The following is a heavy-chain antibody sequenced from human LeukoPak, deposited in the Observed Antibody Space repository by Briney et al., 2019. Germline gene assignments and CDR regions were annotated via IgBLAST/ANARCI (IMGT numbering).Heavy chain of an antibody. Sequence: ASVKVSCKASGYTFTGYYMHWVRQAPGQGLEWMGWINPNSGGTNYAQKFQGWVTMTRDGSTGTAYMELSSLRSEATAVYYCARLNKGSSSCYWAYNWFDPWGQGTLVTLPS. V-gene: IGHV1-2*04. CDR1: GYTFTGYY. CDR2: INPNSGGT. CDR3: ARLNKGSSSCYWAYNWFDP. D-gene: IGHD6-13*01. J-gene: IGHJ5*02.